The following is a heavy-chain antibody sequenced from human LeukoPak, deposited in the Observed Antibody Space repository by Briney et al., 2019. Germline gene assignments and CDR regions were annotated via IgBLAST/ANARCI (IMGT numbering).Heavy chain of an antibody. V-gene: IGHV1-46*01. CDR2: INPSGGST. CDR3: ARVRPIAAAGIGLSVRAFDY. Sequence: ASVKVSCKASGYTFTGYYMHWVRQAPGQGLEWMGIINPSGGSTSYAQKFQGRVTMTRDTSTSTVYMELSSLRSEDTAVYYCARVRPIAAAGIGLSVRAFDYWGQGTLVTVSS. D-gene: IGHD6-13*01. J-gene: IGHJ4*02. CDR1: GYTFTGYY.